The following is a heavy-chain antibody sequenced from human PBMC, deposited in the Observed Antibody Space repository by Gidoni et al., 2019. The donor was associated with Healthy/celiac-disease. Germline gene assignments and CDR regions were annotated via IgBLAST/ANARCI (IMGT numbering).Heavy chain of an antibody. CDR2: ISWDSGSI. Sequence: EVQLVESGGGLVQPGRSLRLSCAASGFTFDDYARHWVRQAPGKGLEGVSGISWDSGSIGYADSVKGRFTISRDNAKNSLYLQMNSLRAEDMALYYCAKDGGLGSGWYWGDAFDIWGQGTMVTVSS. J-gene: IGHJ3*02. CDR3: AKDGGLGSGWYWGDAFDI. V-gene: IGHV3-9*03. D-gene: IGHD6-19*01. CDR1: GFTFDDYA.